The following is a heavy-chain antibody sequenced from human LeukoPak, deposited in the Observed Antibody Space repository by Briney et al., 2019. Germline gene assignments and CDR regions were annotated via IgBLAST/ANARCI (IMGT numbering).Heavy chain of an antibody. CDR2: ISGDGTAR. V-gene: IGHV3-74*01. J-gene: IGHJ6*02. D-gene: IGHD6-19*01. Sequence: GGSLRLSCAASGFTSSSYWMHWVRQVPGKGLVWVSRISGDGTARNYADSVKGRFTISRDDAKNTVDLQMNSLRGEDTAVYYCARASSIAVAGIFYYYYGMDVWGQGTTVTVSS. CDR3: ARASSIAVAGIFYYYYGMDV. CDR1: GFTSSSYW.